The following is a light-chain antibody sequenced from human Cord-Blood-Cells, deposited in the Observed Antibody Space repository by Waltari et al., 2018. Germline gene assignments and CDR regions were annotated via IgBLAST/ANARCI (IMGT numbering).Light chain of an antibody. CDR1: SSDVGGYNY. CDR3: SSYTSSSTWV. V-gene: IGLV2-14*01. CDR2: DVS. Sequence: QSALPQPASVSGSPGQSITIPCTGTSSDVGGYNYVPWYQQHPGKAPKLMIYDVSNRPSGVSNRFSGSKSGNTASLTISGLQAEDEADYYCSSYTSSSTWVFGGGTKLTVL. J-gene: IGLJ3*02.